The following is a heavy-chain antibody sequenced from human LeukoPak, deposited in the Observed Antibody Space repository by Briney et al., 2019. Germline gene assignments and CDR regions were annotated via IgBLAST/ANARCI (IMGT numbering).Heavy chain of an antibody. Sequence: GGSLRLSCAASGFTVSSNYMNWVRQAPGKGLEWASVIYSGGSTYYADSVKGRFTISRDNSKNTLYLQMNSLRAEDTAVYYCASYLPPSDAFDIWGQGTMVTVSS. D-gene: IGHD3-16*02. V-gene: IGHV3-66*01. J-gene: IGHJ3*02. CDR2: IYSGGST. CDR3: ASYLPPSDAFDI. CDR1: GFTVSSNY.